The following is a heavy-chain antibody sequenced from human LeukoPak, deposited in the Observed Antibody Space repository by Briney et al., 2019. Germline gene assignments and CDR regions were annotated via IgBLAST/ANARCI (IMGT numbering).Heavy chain of an antibody. J-gene: IGHJ4*02. CDR2: IYSSGNT. D-gene: IGHD3-16*01. CDR1: GFTLSSNY. CDR3: AKGGGYGKYYFDY. V-gene: IGHV3-66*01. Sequence: GGSLRLSCAASGFTLSSNYVGWVRQAPGKGLEWVSHIYSSGNTYHADSVKGRFTISRDTPENMVFLQMNSLSAEDTAVYYCAKGGGYGKYYFDYWGQGTLVTVSS.